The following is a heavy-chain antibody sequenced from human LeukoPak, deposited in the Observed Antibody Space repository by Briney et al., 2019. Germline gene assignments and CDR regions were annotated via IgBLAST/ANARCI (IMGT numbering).Heavy chain of an antibody. CDR3: ARGRVGRYCSGGSCYLVP. J-gene: IGHJ4*02. D-gene: IGHD2-15*01. V-gene: IGHV3-30*03. Sequence: GRSLRLSCAASGFTFSSYGMHWVRQAPGKGLEWVAVISYDGGKKYYADSVEGRFTISRDNSKNTLYLQMNSLRPEDTAVFYCARGRVGRYCSGGSCYLVPWGQGTLVTVSS. CDR2: ISYDGGKK. CDR1: GFTFSSYG.